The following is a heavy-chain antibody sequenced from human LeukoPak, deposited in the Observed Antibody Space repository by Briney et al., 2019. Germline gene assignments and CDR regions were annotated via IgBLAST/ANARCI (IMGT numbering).Heavy chain of an antibody. J-gene: IGHJ4*02. Sequence: SETLSLTCTVSGGSVSSGIYYWSWIRQPPGKGLEWIGYIFYSGTTNYNPSLKSRVTISVDTSKNQFSLKLSSLTAADTAVYYCARTTSGWYYSDYWGQGTLVTVSS. CDR2: IFYSGTT. V-gene: IGHV4-61*01. D-gene: IGHD6-19*01. CDR1: GGSVSSGIYY. CDR3: ARTTSGWYYSDY.